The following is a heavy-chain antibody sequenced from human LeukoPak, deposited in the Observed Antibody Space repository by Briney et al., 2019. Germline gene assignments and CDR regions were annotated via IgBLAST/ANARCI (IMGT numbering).Heavy chain of an antibody. CDR2: IKQDGSEI. J-gene: IGHJ4*02. CDR1: GFTFSAYW. CDR3: ARDGSPFDH. V-gene: IGHV3-7*01. D-gene: IGHD3-10*01. Sequence: AGGSLRLSCAASGFTFSAYWMSWVRQTPGKGLEWEANIKQDGSEIYYVDSVKGRFTISRDNAKNSLYLQVNSLRVEDTAVYYCARDGSPFDHWGQGTLVTVSS.